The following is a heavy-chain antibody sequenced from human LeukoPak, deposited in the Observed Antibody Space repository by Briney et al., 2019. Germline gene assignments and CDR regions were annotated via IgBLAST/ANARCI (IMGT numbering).Heavy chain of an antibody. V-gene: IGHV3-66*02. CDR2: MYSGGST. Sequence: PGGPLRLSCAASGFSVSTNYMSWVRQAPGKGLEWVSVMYSGGSTYYADSVKGRFTISRDNSKNTLYLQMNSLRAEDTAVYYCARVYSSGFDYWGQGTLVTVSS. J-gene: IGHJ4*02. CDR3: ARVYSSGFDY. D-gene: IGHD3-22*01. CDR1: GFSVSTNY.